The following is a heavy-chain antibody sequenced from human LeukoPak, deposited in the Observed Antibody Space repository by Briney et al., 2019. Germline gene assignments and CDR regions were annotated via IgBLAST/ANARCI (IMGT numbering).Heavy chain of an antibody. CDR2: INPSGGST. D-gene: IGHD2-8*02. CDR3: ARACGWCDPVYYFDY. Sequence: ASVKVSCKASGYTFTSYYIHWVRQAPGQGLEWMGIINPSGGSTSCAQKFQGRVTMTRDMSTSTFYMELSSLTSEDTAVYYCARACGWCDPVYYFDYWGQGTLVTVSS. V-gene: IGHV1-46*01. J-gene: IGHJ4*02. CDR1: GYTFTSYY.